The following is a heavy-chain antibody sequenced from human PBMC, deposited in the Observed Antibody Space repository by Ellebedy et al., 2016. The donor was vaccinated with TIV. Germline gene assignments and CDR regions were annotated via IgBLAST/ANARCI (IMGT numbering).Heavy chain of an antibody. J-gene: IGHJ5*02. CDR2: ISGSGGST. CDR1: GFTFSSYA. D-gene: IGHD2-2*01. Sequence: GGSLRLXCAASGFTFSSYAMSWVRQAPGKGLEWVSAISGSGGSTYYADSVKGRFTISRDNSKNTLYLQMNSLRAEDTAVYYCAKYCSSTSCYDHWGQGTLVTVSS. V-gene: IGHV3-23*01. CDR3: AKYCSSTSCYDH.